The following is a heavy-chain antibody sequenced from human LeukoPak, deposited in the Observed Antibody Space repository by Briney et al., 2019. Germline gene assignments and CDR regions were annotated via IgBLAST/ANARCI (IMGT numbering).Heavy chain of an antibody. CDR1: GYTFTGYY. Sequence: GASVKVSCKASGYTFTGYYMHWVRQAPGQGLEWMGWINPNSGGTNYAQKFQGRVTMTRDMSTSTVYMELSSLRSEDTAVYYCARVGSSSFEFDYWGQGTLVTVSS. CDR3: ARVGSSSFEFDY. J-gene: IGHJ4*02. V-gene: IGHV1-2*02. D-gene: IGHD6-13*01. CDR2: INPNSGGT.